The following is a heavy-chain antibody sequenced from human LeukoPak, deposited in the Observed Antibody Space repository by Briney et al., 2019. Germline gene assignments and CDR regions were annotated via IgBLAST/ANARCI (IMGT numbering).Heavy chain of an antibody. Sequence: GGSLRLSCAASGFTFDDYAMHWVRQAPGKGLEWVSGIYWNSGSIGYADSVKGRFTISRDNAKNSLYLQMNSLRAEDTALYYCAKDIWNRQWLVTFDYWGQGTLVTVSS. CDR2: IYWNSGSI. CDR1: GFTFDDYA. CDR3: AKDIWNRQWLVTFDY. V-gene: IGHV3-9*01. J-gene: IGHJ4*02. D-gene: IGHD6-19*01.